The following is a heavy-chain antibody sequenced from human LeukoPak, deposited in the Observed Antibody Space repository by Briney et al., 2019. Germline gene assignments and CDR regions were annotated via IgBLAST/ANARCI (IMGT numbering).Heavy chain of an antibody. CDR1: GFTFSSYA. CDR3: ARDRSVVVVAAYYYYYGMDV. V-gene: IGHV3-30-3*01. D-gene: IGHD2-15*01. CDR2: ISYDGSNK. J-gene: IGHJ6*02. Sequence: PGRSLRLSCAASGFTFSSYAMHWVRQAPGKGLEWVAVISYDGSNKYYADSVKGRFTISRDNSKNTLYLQMNSLRAEDAAVYYCARDRSVVVVAAYYYYYGMDVWGQGTTVTVSS.